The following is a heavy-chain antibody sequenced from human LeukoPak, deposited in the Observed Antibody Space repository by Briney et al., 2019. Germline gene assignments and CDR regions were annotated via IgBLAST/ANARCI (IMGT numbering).Heavy chain of an antibody. J-gene: IGHJ4*02. V-gene: IGHV3-11*01. D-gene: IGHD6-13*01. CDR3: ARWADYSSSFDY. Sequence: GGSLRLSCAVSGFIFSDYYMSWIRQAPGKGLEWVSYISSSGNRINYADSVKGRFTISRDNAKNSLYLQMNSLRAEDTAVYYCARWADYSSSFDYWGQGTLVTVSS. CDR1: GFIFSDYY. CDR2: ISSSGNRI.